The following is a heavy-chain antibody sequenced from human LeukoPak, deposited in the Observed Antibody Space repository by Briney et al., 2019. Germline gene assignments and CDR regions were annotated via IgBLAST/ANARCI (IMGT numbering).Heavy chain of an antibody. J-gene: IGHJ4*02. CDR1: GYTFIGYY. D-gene: IGHD5-18*01. V-gene: IGHV1-2*02. Sequence: APVKASCKASGYTFIGYYLHWVRQAPGQGLEWIGWINPKSGDSNHAQKFQDRVTMTGDTSISTAYMELSSLRSNDTAVYYCARGDTATFDYWGQGTLVTVSS. CDR2: INPKSGDS. CDR3: ARGDTATFDY.